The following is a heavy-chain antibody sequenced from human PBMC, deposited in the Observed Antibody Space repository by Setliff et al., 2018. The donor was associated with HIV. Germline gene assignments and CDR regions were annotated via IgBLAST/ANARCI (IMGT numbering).Heavy chain of an antibody. D-gene: IGHD3-10*01. Sequence: GASVKVSCKASGYTFTSFDINWVRQATGQGLEWMGWMNPNSGNSGFAQKFQGRVTMTRNSSISTAYMELSSLRFDDTAMYYCTRIRAMVRGVTSYDAFDIWGQGTKVTVSS. CDR1: GYTFTSFD. CDR2: MNPNSGNS. V-gene: IGHV1-8*01. CDR3: TRIRAMVRGVTSYDAFDI. J-gene: IGHJ3*02.